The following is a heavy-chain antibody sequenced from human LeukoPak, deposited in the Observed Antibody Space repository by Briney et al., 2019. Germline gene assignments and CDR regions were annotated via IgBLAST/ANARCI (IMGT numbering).Heavy chain of an antibody. CDR2: NIPPLGIT. CDR1: GGTLSPHT. CDR3: ARDQGDWGGPYYYGMDV. D-gene: IGHD7-27*01. Sequence: SVKVSCKASGGTLSPHTITWVRQAPGQGLEWMGRNIPPLGITRYAQKFQGRVTITADKSTSTAYMDLSSLRSEDTAVYYCARDQGDWGGPYYYGMDVWGQGTTVTVSS. J-gene: IGHJ6*02. V-gene: IGHV1-69*04.